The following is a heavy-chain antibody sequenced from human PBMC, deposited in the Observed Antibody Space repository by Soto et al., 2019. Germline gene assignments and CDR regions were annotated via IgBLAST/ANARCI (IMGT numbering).Heavy chain of an antibody. CDR3: ARDYYGSGSHDY. Sequence: PGGSLRLSCAASGFTFSSYWMTWVRQAPGKGLEWVANINQGGIEKHYVDSMKGRFTISRDNAKNSLYLQMNSLRAEDTAMYYCARDYYGSGSHDYWGQGTLVTVSS. CDR2: INQGGIEK. V-gene: IGHV3-7*03. D-gene: IGHD3-10*01. CDR1: GFTFSSYW. J-gene: IGHJ4*02.